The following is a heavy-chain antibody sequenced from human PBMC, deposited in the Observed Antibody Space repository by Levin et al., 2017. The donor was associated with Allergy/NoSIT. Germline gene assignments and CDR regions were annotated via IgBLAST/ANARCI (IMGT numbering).Heavy chain of an antibody. D-gene: IGHD6-13*01. V-gene: IGHV3-30*18. Sequence: PGGSLRLSCAASGFIFSSFGVHWVRQAPGKGLEWVAVISYDGSTTYYADSVKGRFTISRDNSKNTLYLQLNILKAEDTAVYYCAKDLAFGTSSWSFDYWGQGTLVTVSS. CDR2: ISYDGSTT. J-gene: IGHJ4*02. CDR3: AKDLAFGTSSWSFDY. CDR1: GFIFSSFG.